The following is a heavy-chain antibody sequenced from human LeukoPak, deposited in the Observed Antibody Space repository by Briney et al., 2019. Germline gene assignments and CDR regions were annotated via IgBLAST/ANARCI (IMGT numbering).Heavy chain of an antibody. CDR2: IYYSGST. V-gene: IGHV4-30-4*08. D-gene: IGHD2-15*01. CDR3: AVNHYCSGGSCSPYYFDY. Sequence: PSETLSLTCTVSGGSISSGDYYWSWIRQPPGKGLEWIGYIYYSGSTYHNPSLKSRVTISVDTSKNQFSLKLSSVTAADTAVYYCAVNHYCSGGSCSPYYFDYWGQGTLVTVSS. CDR1: GGSISSGDYY. J-gene: IGHJ4*02.